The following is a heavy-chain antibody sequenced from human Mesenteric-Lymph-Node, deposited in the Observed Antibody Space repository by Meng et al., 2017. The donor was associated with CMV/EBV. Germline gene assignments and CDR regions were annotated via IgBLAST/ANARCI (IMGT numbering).Heavy chain of an antibody. CDR3: ATIIAAAGTRYWYFDL. CDR1: GYPLTDYY. J-gene: IGHJ2*01. V-gene: IGHV1-69-2*01. Sequence: SGYPLTDYYLPWVQQAPGKGLEWLGLVDPEDGETIYAEKFQGRVTITADTSTDTAYMELSSLRSEDTAVYYCATIIAAAGTRYWYFDLWGRGTLVTVSS. CDR2: VDPEDGET. D-gene: IGHD6-13*01.